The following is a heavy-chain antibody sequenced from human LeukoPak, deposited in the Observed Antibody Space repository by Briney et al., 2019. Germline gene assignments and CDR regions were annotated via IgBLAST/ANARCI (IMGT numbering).Heavy chain of an antibody. Sequence: GGSLRLSCAASGFTFSSFGMNWVRQAPGKGLEWVTFTRYDGIAIQYADSVKGRFTISRDNSKNALYLQMISLRPEDTAVYFCAKGTSGIIAGGHDYYMDVWGKGTTVTISS. CDR1: GFTFSSFG. J-gene: IGHJ6*03. CDR2: TRYDGIAI. D-gene: IGHD6-13*01. CDR3: AKGTSGIIAGGHDYYMDV. V-gene: IGHV3-30*02.